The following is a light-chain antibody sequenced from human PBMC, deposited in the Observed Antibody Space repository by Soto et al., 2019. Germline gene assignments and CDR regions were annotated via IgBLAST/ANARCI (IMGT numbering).Light chain of an antibody. CDR2: AAS. V-gene: IGKV1-27*01. Sequence: DIQMTQSPSSLFASVGDRVTITCRASQGITNYLAWYQQKPGKVPKLLIYAASTLQPGVPSRFSGSGSGTDFTLTISSLQPEDVATYYCQKYNSAPWTFGQGTKVEIK. CDR3: QKYNSAPWT. J-gene: IGKJ1*01. CDR1: QGITNY.